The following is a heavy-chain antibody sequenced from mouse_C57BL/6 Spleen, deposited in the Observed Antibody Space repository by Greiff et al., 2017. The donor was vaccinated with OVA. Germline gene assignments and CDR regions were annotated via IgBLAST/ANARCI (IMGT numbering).Heavy chain of an antibody. CDR3: VRGWADFDY. J-gene: IGHJ2*01. Sequence: EVMLVESGGGLVQPKGSLKLSCAASGFSFNTYAMNWVRQAPGKGLEWVARIRSKSNNYATYYADSVKDRFTISRDDSESMLYLQMNNLKTEDTAMYYCVRGWADFDYWGQGTTLTVSS. V-gene: IGHV10-1*01. D-gene: IGHD1-1*02. CDR1: GFSFNTYA. CDR2: IRSKSNNYAT.